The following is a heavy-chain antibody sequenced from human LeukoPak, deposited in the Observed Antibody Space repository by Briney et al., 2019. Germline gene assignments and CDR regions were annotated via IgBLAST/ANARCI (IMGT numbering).Heavy chain of an antibody. CDR2: MHYDGSSK. V-gene: IGHV3-30*02. Sequence: GGSLRHSCAASGFTFSSYGMHWVRQAPGRGLEWVAFMHYDGSSKYYADSVKGRFTISRDNSKNTLYVQMNSLRADDTAVYYCAQGAILTGYYGSLGYMDVWGKGTTVTISS. CDR1: GFTFSSYG. D-gene: IGHD3-9*01. CDR3: AQGAILTGYYGSLGYMDV. J-gene: IGHJ6*03.